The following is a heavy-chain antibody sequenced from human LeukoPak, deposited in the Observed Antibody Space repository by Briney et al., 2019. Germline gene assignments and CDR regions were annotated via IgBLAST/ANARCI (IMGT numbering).Heavy chain of an antibody. Sequence: GGSLRLSCAASGFTVSSNEMSWVRQAPGKGLEWVSAISGSGDSTYYADSVKGRFTMSRDNSKNTLYLQMNSLRAEDTAVYFCAKDLRGAADFWGQGTLVTVSS. CDR2: ISGSGDST. D-gene: IGHD6-25*01. V-gene: IGHV3-23*01. CDR3: AKDLRGAADF. J-gene: IGHJ4*02. CDR1: GFTVSSNE.